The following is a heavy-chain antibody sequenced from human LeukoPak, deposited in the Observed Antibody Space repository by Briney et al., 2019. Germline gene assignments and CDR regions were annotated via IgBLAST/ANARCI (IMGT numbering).Heavy chain of an antibody. V-gene: IGHV3-13*01. CDR1: GFTFSSYD. CDR3: ASGRWLVCSSTSCYYHDAFDI. D-gene: IGHD2-2*01. Sequence: GGSLRLSCAASGFTFSSYDMHWVRQATGKGLEWVSAIGTAGDTYYPGSVKGRFTISRENAKNSLYLQMNSLRAEDTAVYYCASGRWLVCSSTSCYYHDAFDIWGQGTMVTVSS. J-gene: IGHJ3*02. CDR2: IGTAGDT.